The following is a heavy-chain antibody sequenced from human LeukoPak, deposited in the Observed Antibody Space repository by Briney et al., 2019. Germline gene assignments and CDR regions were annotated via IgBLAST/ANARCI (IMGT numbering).Heavy chain of an antibody. D-gene: IGHD2-8*01. J-gene: IGHJ6*02. Sequence: PGGSLRLSCAASGFTFSNYDMHWVRQATGEGLEWVSAIGTAGDTYYPGSVKGRFTISRENAKNSLYLQMNSLGAGDTAVYYCARSVAMGVLGYYGMDVWGQGTTVTVSS. CDR2: IGTAGDT. V-gene: IGHV3-13*01. CDR1: GFTFSNYD. CDR3: ARSVAMGVLGYYGMDV.